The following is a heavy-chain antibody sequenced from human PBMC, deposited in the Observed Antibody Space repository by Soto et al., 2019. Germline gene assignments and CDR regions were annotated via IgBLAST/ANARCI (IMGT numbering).Heavy chain of an antibody. D-gene: IGHD1-26*01. V-gene: IGHV4-4*02. CDR3: ATLPPRIEVRLLPIPT. CDR1: GGSISSTNW. Sequence: QVQLQQSGPRLVKPSGTLSLTCYVSGGSISSTNWWTWVRQPPGKGLEWIGEIYHTGNTNYNPSVRGRVPISIDKSNTEFSLTLRAVPAADTAVYYCATLPPRIEVRLLPIPTWGKGILVTVSS. CDR2: IYHTGNT. J-gene: IGHJ4*02.